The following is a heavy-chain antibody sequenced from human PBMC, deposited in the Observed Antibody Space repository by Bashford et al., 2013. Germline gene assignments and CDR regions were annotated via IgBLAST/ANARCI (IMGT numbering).Heavy chain of an antibody. Sequence: IVWVRQAPGQGLEWMGRIIPILGIANYAQKFQGRVTITADKSTSTAYMELSSLRSEDTAVYYCARDLIGETGTTHYGMDVWGQGTTVTVSS. D-gene: IGHD1-7*01. CDR3: ARDLIGETGTTHYGMDV. CDR2: IIPILGIA. V-gene: IGHV1-69*04. J-gene: IGHJ6*02.